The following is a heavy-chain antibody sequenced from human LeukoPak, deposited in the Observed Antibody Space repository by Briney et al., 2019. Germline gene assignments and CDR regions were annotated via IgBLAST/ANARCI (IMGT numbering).Heavy chain of an antibody. CDR3: ARVPAADY. CDR2: ISYDGSNK. Sequence: PGGSLRLSCAASGFTFSSYAMHWVRQAPGKGLEWVAVISYDGSNKYYADSVKGRFTISRDNFKNTLYLQMNSLRAEDTAVYYCARVPAADYWGQGTLVTVSS. CDR1: GFTFSSYA. V-gene: IGHV3-30-3*01. J-gene: IGHJ4*02. D-gene: IGHD6-13*01.